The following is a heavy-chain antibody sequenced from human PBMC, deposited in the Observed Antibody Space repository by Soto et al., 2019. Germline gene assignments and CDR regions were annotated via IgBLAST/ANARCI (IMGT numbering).Heavy chain of an antibody. D-gene: IGHD3-3*01. CDR2: SYWDDDK. CDR1: GFSLTTSGVG. J-gene: IGHJ4*02. CDR3: AHRILRTVFGLVTTTAIYFDF. Sequence: QITLNESGPTVVKPAETLTLTCTFSGFSLTTSGVGVGWIRQSPGKALEWLALSYWDDDKRYSASLKSRLTITKDTSKNQVVLTMASVDPADTATYYCAHRILRTVFGLVTTTAIYFDFWGQGTPVVVSS. V-gene: IGHV2-5*02.